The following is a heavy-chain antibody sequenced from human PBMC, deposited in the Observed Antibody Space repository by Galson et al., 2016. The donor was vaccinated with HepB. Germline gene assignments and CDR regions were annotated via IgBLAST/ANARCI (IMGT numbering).Heavy chain of an antibody. V-gene: IGHV2-70*01. CDR2: IDWDDDK. D-gene: IGHD6-6*01. Sequence: PALVKPTQTLTLTRTFSGFSLSTSGMSVTWIRQPPGKALEWLALIDWDDDKYYNTSLETRLDIPKDTSKNQVVLTMTNMDPVDTATHYCARILQIPARRGEYDYYYMGLWGQGTTLTVS. CDR3: ARILQIPARRGEYDYYYMGL. CDR1: GFSLSTSGMS. J-gene: IGHJ6*02.